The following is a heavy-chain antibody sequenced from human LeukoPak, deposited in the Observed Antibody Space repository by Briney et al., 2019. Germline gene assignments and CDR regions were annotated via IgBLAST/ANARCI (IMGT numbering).Heavy chain of an antibody. CDR1: GFTFSSYA. CDR2: ISYDGSNK. CDR3: ARDPPTDFFDY. D-gene: IGHD1-14*01. J-gene: IGHJ4*02. V-gene: IGHV3-30*04. Sequence: PGGSLRLSCAASGFTFSSYAMHWVRQAPGKGLEWVAVISYDGSNKYYADSVKGRFTISRDNAKNSLYLQMNSLRAEDTAVYYCARDPPTDFFDYWGQGTLVTVSS.